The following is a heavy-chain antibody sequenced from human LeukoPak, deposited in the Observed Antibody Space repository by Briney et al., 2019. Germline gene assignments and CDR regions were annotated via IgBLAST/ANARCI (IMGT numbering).Heavy chain of an antibody. CDR2: ISAYNGNT. Sequence: ASVKVSCKASGYTFTSYGISWVRQAPGQGLEWMGWISAYNGNTNYAQKLQGRVTMTTDTSTSTAYMELSSLRSEDTAVYYCARDGDCSSTSCYAYWGQGTLVTVSS. CDR3: ARDGDCSSTSCYAY. J-gene: IGHJ4*02. V-gene: IGHV1-18*01. CDR1: GYTFTSYG. D-gene: IGHD2-2*01.